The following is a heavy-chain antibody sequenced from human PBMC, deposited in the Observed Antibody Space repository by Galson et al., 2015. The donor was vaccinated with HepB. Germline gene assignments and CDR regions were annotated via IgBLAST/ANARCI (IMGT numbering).Heavy chain of an antibody. CDR3: ARDHYDSSRTYYVGFDY. D-gene: IGHD3-22*01. CDR1: GYTFTRYT. V-gene: IGHV1-18*01. CDR2: TSVYSGST. J-gene: IGHJ4*02. Sequence: SVKVSCKASGYTFTRYTISWLRQAPGQGLEWMGCTSVYSGSTNYAQRLQGRVTMTTDTSTSTAYMELRSLRSDDTAVYFCARDHYDSSRTYYVGFDYWGQGTLVTVSS.